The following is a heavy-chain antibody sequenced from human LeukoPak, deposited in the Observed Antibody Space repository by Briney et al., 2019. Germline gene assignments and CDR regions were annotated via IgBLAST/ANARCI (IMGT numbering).Heavy chain of an antibody. V-gene: IGHV3-23*01. D-gene: IGHD6-13*01. CDR1: GFTFSSYG. Sequence: PGGSLRLSCAASGFTFSSYGMHWVRQAPGKGLEWVSAISGSGGSTYYADSVKGRFTISRDNSKNTLYLQMNSLRAEDTAVYYCAKALPKQQLVPDYWGQGTLVTVSS. J-gene: IGHJ4*02. CDR3: AKALPKQQLVPDY. CDR2: ISGSGGST.